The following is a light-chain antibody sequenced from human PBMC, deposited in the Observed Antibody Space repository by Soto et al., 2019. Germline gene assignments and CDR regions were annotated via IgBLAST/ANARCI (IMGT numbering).Light chain of an antibody. CDR1: QSISSG. CDR3: QQSYSTPPT. CDR2: DAS. J-gene: IGKJ1*01. Sequence: EIQMTQSPSTLSASLGERVTITCRASQSISSGLAWYHQKPGNAPKLLIYDASSLESGVPARFSGSGSGTDFTLTISSLQPEDFATYYCQQSYSTPPTFGQGTKVDIK. V-gene: IGKV1-5*01.